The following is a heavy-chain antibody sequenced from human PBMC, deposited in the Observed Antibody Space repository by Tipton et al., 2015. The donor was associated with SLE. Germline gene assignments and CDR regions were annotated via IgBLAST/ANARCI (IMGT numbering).Heavy chain of an antibody. V-gene: IGHV4-59*01. D-gene: IGHD3-22*01. CDR2: IYYSGST. CDR1: GGSISSYN. CDR3: AREGYDSSGYYAFDI. J-gene: IGHJ3*02. Sequence: TLSLTCTVSGGSISSYNWSWIRQPPGKGLEWIGYIYYSGSTNYNPSLKSRVIISVDTSKNQFSLNLSSVTAADTAVYYCAREGYDSSGYYAFDIWGQGTMVTVSS.